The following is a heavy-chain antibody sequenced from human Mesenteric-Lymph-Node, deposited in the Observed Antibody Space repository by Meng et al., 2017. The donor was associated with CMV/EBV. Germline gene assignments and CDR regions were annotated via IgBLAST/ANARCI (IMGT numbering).Heavy chain of an antibody. CDR3: VWGGWFFNS. Sequence: LRLSCEDYYIILNKYSVGWVRQAPGKGLEWVANIKDDGSEKNYVVSVKGRFTISRDNGKNSLYLQMDSLRAEDTAVYYCVWGGWFFNSWGQGTLVTVSS. D-gene: IGHD3-16*01. J-gene: IGHJ5*02. CDR1: YIILNKYS. CDR2: IKDDGSEK. V-gene: IGHV3-7*01.